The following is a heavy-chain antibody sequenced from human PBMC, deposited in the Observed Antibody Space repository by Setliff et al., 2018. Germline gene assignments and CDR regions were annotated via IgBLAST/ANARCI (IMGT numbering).Heavy chain of an antibody. D-gene: IGHD6-19*01. CDR3: ARTRGSSGWLNWFDP. CDR1: GGSISSGIYY. Sequence: PSETLSLTCTVSGGSISSGIYYWSWIRQPAGKGLEWIGRIYTSGSTNYNPSLKSRVTISVDTSKNQFSLKLSSVTAADTAVYYCARTRGSSGWLNWFDPWGQEPWSPLL. CDR2: IYTSGST. J-gene: IGHJ5*02. V-gene: IGHV4-61*02.